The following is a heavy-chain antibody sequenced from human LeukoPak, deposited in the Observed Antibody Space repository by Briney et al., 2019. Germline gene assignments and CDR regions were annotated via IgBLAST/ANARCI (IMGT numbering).Heavy chain of an antibody. Sequence: PGGSLRLSCAASGFTVSSNYMSWVRQAPGKGLEWVSVIYSGGSTYYADSVKGRFTISRDNSKNTLYLQMNSLRAEDTAVYYCAGYDFWSGYYPLDYWGQGTLVTVSS. CDR3: AGYDFWSGYYPLDY. CDR1: GFTVSSNY. J-gene: IGHJ4*02. V-gene: IGHV3-53*01. CDR2: IYSGGST. D-gene: IGHD3-3*01.